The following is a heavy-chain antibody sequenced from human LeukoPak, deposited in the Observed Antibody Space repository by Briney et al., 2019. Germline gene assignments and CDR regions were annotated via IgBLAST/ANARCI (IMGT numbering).Heavy chain of an antibody. D-gene: IGHD1-26*01. V-gene: IGHV3-53*01. CDR2: IDRSGVT. J-gene: IGHJ5*02. CDR3: AKDYRAHPLRPNWLGP. Sequence: GGSLRLSCAASGFTVHSNYMSWVRQAPGKGLEWVSVIDRSGVTHYADSVKGRFTISRDNSKNTLYLQMNSPRAEDTGVYYCAKDYRAHPLRPNWLGPWGQGTLVTVSS. CDR1: GFTVHSNY.